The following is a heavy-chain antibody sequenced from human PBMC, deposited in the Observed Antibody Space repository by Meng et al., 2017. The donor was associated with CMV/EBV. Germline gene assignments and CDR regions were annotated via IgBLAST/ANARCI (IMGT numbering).Heavy chain of an antibody. J-gene: IGHJ6*02. CDR1: GFSLSTSGVG. D-gene: IGHD6-13*01. V-gene: IGHV2-5*01. CDR3: AHLIIAAGAYYYYYGMDV. Sequence: GPTRVTPTQTLTLTCTFSGFSLSTSGVGVGWIRQPPGKTLEWLALIYWNDDKRYSPTLKSRLTITKETSKNHVVLTMTNMDPWDTATYYCAHLIIAAGAYYYYYGMDVWGQGTTVTVSS. CDR2: IYWNDDK.